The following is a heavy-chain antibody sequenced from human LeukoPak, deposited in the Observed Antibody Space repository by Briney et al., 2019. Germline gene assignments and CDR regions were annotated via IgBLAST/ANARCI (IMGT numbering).Heavy chain of an antibody. D-gene: IGHD3-10*01. CDR3: TKGRGI. Sequence: SETLSLTCTVSGYSIGTGYYCVWIRQPPGKGLEWIGSIYHSGNTYNNPSLRSRLSMSLDTSMNQFSLKLTSVTAADTAVYYCTKGRGIWGQGTLVTVSS. J-gene: IGHJ4*02. CDR1: GYSIGTGYY. CDR2: IYHSGNT. V-gene: IGHV4-38-2*02.